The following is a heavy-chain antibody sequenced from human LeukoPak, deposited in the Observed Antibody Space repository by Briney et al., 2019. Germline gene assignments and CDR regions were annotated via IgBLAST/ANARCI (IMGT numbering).Heavy chain of an antibody. V-gene: IGHV4-34*01. D-gene: IGHD6-6*01. CDR3: ARARIAAHPYYYYYMDV. CDR2: INHSGST. CDR1: GGSISSYY. Sequence: SETLSLTCTVSGGSISSYYWSWIRQPPGKGLEWIGEINHSGSTNYNPSLKSRVTISVDTSKNQFSLKLSSVTAADTAVYYCARARIAAHPYYYYYMDVWGKGTTVTVSS. J-gene: IGHJ6*03.